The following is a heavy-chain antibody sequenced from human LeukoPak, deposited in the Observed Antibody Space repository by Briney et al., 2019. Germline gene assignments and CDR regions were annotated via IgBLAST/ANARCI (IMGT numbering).Heavy chain of an antibody. CDR2: INPNSGGT. Sequence: GASVKVSCKASGYTFTGYYMHWVRQAPGQGLEWMGWINPNSGGTNYAQKFQGRVTMTRDTSISTAYMELSRLRSDDTAVYYCARFHAAPGPGLARYFDWAGDYWGQGTLVTVSS. CDR3: ARFHAAPGPGLARYFDWAGDY. J-gene: IGHJ4*02. CDR1: GYTFTGYY. V-gene: IGHV1-2*02. D-gene: IGHD3-9*01.